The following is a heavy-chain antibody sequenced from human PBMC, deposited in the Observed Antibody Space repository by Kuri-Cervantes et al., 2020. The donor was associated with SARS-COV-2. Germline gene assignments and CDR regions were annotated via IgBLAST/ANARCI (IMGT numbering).Heavy chain of an antibody. J-gene: IGHJ4*02. V-gene: IGHV4-61*05. CDR2: IYYSGST. CDR3: ARVIWNYSYNKYYFDY. D-gene: IGHD1-7*01. CDR1: GGSISSSSYY. Sequence: GSLRLSCTVSGGSISSSSYYWGWIRQPPGKGLEWIGYIYYSGSTNYNPSLKSRVTISVDTSKNQFSLKLSSVTAADTAVYYCARVIWNYSYNKYYFDYWGQGTLVTVSS.